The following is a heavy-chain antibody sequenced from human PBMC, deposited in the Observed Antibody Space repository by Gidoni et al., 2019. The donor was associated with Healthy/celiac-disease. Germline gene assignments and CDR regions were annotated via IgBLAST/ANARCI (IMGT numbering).Heavy chain of an antibody. V-gene: IGHV3-23*01. CDR3: AKDQRAYYDFWSGYYTGYYGMDV. CDR2: ISGSGGIT. CDR1: GFTFSSYA. J-gene: IGHJ6*02. Sequence: EVQLLESGGGLVQPGGSLRLSCAASGFTFSSYAMSWVRQAPGKGLEWVSAISGSGGITYYADSVKGRFTISRDNSKNTLYLQMNSLRAEDTAVYYCAKDQRAYYDFWSGYYTGYYGMDVWGQGTTVTVSS. D-gene: IGHD3-3*01.